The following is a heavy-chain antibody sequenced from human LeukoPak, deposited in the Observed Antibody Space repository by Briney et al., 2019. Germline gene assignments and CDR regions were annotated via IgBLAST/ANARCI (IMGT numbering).Heavy chain of an antibody. D-gene: IGHD3-9*01. CDR1: GFTFSSYG. Sequence: GGSLRLSCAASGFTFSSYGMSWVRQAPGKGLEWVSAISGSGGSTYYADSVKGRFTISRDNSKNTLYLQMNSLRAEDTAVYYCAKDLGQYYDILTGFFDYWGQGTLVTVSS. CDR2: ISGSGGST. V-gene: IGHV3-23*01. CDR3: AKDLGQYYDILTGFFDY. J-gene: IGHJ4*02.